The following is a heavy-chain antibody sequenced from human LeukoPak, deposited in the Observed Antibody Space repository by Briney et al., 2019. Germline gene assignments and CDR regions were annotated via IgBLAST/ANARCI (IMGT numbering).Heavy chain of an antibody. CDR1: GYTFTSYG. CDR2: ISAYNGNT. Sequence: GASVKVSCKASGYTFTSYGISWVRQAPGQGLEWMGWISAYNGNTNYAQKLQGRVTITTDTSTRPEYMELRSLRSDDTDVSSSANAPHYPYYDFWSCYYDHYYYGMDVWGQGTTVTVSS. CDR3: ANAPHYPYYDFWSCYYDHYYYGMDV. J-gene: IGHJ6*02. V-gene: IGHV1-18*01. D-gene: IGHD3-3*01.